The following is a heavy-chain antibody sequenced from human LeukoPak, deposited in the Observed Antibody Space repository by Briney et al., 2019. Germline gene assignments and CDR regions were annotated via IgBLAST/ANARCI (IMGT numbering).Heavy chain of an antibody. D-gene: IGHD5-12*01. V-gene: IGHV3-33*01. Sequence: PGGSLRLSCAASGFTFSSNGMHWVRQAPGKGLEWVAVIWYDGNNKYYADSVKGRFTISRDNSKNTLYLQMSSLRAEDTAVYYCARDVLQWLRGINYWGQGTLVTVSS. CDR1: GFTFSSNG. CDR2: IWYDGNNK. CDR3: ARDVLQWLRGINY. J-gene: IGHJ4*02.